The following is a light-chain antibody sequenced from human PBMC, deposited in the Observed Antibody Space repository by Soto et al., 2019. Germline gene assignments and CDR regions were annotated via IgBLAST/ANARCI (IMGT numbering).Light chain of an antibody. J-gene: IGLJ2*01. Sequence: QPVLTQSPSAPASLGASVKLSCTLSSGHGSYAIAWHQQQPEKGPRYLMKLNSDGSHSKGDGIPDRFSGSSSGAERYLTISSLQSEDEADYYCQTWDTGIQVFGGGTKLTVL. CDR3: QTWDTGIQV. CDR1: SGHGSYA. V-gene: IGLV4-69*01. CDR2: LNSDGSH.